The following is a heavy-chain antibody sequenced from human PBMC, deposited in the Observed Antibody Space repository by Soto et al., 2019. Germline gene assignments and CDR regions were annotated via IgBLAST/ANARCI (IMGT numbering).Heavy chain of an antibody. V-gene: IGHV3-15*02. CDR1: GSPLGTAG. CDR3: TTDFTHYYYMDV. Sequence: EVQLVESGGALENLGGSLRLPCAASGSPLGTAGMTWVRQAPGKGREWVGGIKSKTDGGTTDYAAPVKGRFTISRDDSKNTLYLQMNSLKTEDTAVYYCTTDFTHYYYMDVWGKGTTVTVSS. J-gene: IGHJ6*03. CDR2: IKSKTDGGTT.